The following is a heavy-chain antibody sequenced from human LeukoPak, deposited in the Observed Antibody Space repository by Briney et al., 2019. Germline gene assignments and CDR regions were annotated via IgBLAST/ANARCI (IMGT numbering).Heavy chain of an antibody. CDR1: GFTFSSYS. Sequence: GGSLRLSCAAPGFTFSSYSMNWVRQAPGKGLEWVSSISSSSSYIYYADSVKGRFTISRDNSKNTLYLQMNSLRAEDTAVYYCASRSGWRYFDYWGQGTLVTVSS. D-gene: IGHD6-19*01. J-gene: IGHJ4*02. CDR2: ISSSSSYI. V-gene: IGHV3-21*04. CDR3: ASRSGWRYFDY.